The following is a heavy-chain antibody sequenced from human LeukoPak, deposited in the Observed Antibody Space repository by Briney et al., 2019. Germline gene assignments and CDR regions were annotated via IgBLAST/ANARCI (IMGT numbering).Heavy chain of an antibody. CDR3: AVIAAAGTAFLDY. CDR2: ITYDGSNK. D-gene: IGHD6-13*01. CDR1: GFTFSSYG. V-gene: IGHV3-30*03. Sequence: PGGSLRLSCAASGFTFSSYGMHWVRQAPGKGLEWVAVITYDGSNKYYADSVKGRFTVSRDNSKNTLYLHMNSLRADDSAVYYCAVIAAAGTAFLDYWGQGTLVTVSS. J-gene: IGHJ4*02.